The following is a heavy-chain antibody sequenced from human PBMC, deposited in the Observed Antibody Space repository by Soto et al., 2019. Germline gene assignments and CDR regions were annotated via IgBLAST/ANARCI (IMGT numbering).Heavy chain of an antibody. Sequence: ESGGGVVQPGMALILSCAASGCTFSGFGMHCVRQAPGKGLGWVAVISYDGTNAIYADSVKGRFSVSRDNSKNIVYLQMNSLRNEDTAMYYCARWWKREGAPSPTTHLWGHVHLVTVSS. CDR3: ARWWKREGAPSPTTHL. J-gene: IGHJ4*03. CDR2: ISYDGTNA. D-gene: IGHD2-15*01. V-gene: IGHV3-30*03. CDR1: GCTFSGFG.